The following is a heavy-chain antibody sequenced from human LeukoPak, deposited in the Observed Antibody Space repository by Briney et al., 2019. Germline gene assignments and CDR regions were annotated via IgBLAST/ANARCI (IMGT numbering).Heavy chain of an antibody. CDR3: ARHFQRGGVHY. J-gene: IGHJ4*02. V-gene: IGHV5-10-1*01. CDR1: GYFFTSYW. D-gene: IGHD3-3*02. CDR2: IDPSDSYT. Sequence: GEALRISCKGSGYFFTSYWISCVRQLPGKGLEWMGRIDPSDSYTNYSPSFQGHVTISADNSFSTAYLQWSSLKAADTAMYYCARHFQRGGVHYWGQGTLVTVSS.